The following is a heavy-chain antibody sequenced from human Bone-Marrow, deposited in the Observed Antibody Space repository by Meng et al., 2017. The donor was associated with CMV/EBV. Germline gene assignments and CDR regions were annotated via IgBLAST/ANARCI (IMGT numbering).Heavy chain of an antibody. D-gene: IGHD3-3*01. J-gene: IGHJ5*02. CDR2: MNPNSGNT. CDR1: FTSYD. V-gene: IGHV1-8*01. Sequence: FTSYDINWVRQATGQGLEWMGWMNPNSGNTGYAQKFQGRVTMTRNTSISTAYMELSSLRSEDTAVYYCARVRGDYDFWSSRRNWFDPRGQGTLVTVSS. CDR3: ARVRGDYDFWSSRRNWFDP.